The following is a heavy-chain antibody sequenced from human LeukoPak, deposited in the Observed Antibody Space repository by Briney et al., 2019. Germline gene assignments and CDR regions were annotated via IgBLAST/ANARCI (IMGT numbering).Heavy chain of an antibody. J-gene: IGHJ6*02. CDR3: ARCVVEYGDSYYYYYGMDV. V-gene: IGHV4-34*01. D-gene: IGHD4-17*01. Sequence: SETLSLTCAVYGGSFSGYYWSWIRQPPGKRLEWIGEINHSGSTNYNPSLKSRVTISVDTSKNQFSLKLSSVTAADTAVYYCARCVVEYGDSYYYYYGMDVWGQGTTVTVSS. CDR2: INHSGST. CDR1: GGSFSGYY.